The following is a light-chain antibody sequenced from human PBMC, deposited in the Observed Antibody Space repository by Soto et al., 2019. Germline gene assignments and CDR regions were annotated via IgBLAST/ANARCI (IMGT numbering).Light chain of an antibody. CDR3: QQSYGSPT. J-gene: IGKJ4*01. Sequence: DIQMTQSPSTLSGSVGDRVTITCRASQSISSYLNWYQQKPGKAPKFLMYGASSLQSGVPSRFSGSGSGTDFTLTISSLQLEDFATYYCQQSYGSPTFGGGTKVDIK. V-gene: IGKV1-39*01. CDR2: GAS. CDR1: QSISSY.